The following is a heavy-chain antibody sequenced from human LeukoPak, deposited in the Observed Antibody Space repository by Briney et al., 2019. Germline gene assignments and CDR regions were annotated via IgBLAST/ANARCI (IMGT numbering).Heavy chain of an antibody. CDR2: IYYSGRT. D-gene: IGHD4-17*01. Sequence: SETLSLTCTVSGGSISSGDYFWSWIRQPPGKGLEWIGYIYYSGRTYYNPSLKSRVTISVDTSINQFSLKLSSVTAADTAVYYCASDPTVDLAFDIWGQGTVVTVSS. V-gene: IGHV4-30-4*01. J-gene: IGHJ3*02. CDR3: ASDPTVDLAFDI. CDR1: GGSISSGDYF.